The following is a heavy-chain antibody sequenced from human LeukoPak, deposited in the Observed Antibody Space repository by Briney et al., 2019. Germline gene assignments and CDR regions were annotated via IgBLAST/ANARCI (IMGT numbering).Heavy chain of an antibody. CDR2: ISGSGGST. CDR1: GFTFSSYS. Sequence: HTGGSLRLSCIASGFTFSSYSMNWVRQAPGKGLEWVSAISGSGGSTYYADSVKGRFTISRDNSKNSLYLQMNSLRDGDTAVYYCARRTNYLAFDYWGQGTLVTVSS. CDR3: ARRTNYLAFDY. J-gene: IGHJ4*02. D-gene: IGHD4/OR15-4a*01. V-gene: IGHV3-48*02.